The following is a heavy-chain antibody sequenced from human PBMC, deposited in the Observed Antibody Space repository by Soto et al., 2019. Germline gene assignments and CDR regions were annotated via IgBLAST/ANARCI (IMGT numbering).Heavy chain of an antibody. CDR3: AREGARIEATINNYYYYGMDV. V-gene: IGHV3-21*01. Sequence: PGGSLRLSCAASGFTFSGYSMIWVRQAPGKGLEWVSSISSSSSYIYYADSVKCRFTISSDNAKNSLYLQMNSLRAEDTAVYYCAREGARIEATINNYYYYGMDVWGQGTTVTVSS. J-gene: IGHJ6*02. CDR2: ISSSSSYI. D-gene: IGHD5-12*01. CDR1: GFTFSGYS.